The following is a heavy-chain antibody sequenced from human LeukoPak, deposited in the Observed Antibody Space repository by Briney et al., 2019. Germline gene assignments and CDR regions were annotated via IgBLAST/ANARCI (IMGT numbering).Heavy chain of an antibody. CDR1: GFSLSTSGVG. CDR2: IYWSDDK. Sequence: SGPTLVNPTQTLTLTCTFSGFSLSTSGVGVGWIRQPPGKALEWLALIYWSDDKRYSPSLRSRLTITKDTSKNQVALRMTNMDPVDTATYYYAHSRRLAGGFWSDSYDAFDIWGQGTMVTVSS. J-gene: IGHJ3*02. V-gene: IGHV2-5*01. CDR3: AHSRRLAGGFWSDSYDAFDI. D-gene: IGHD3-3*01.